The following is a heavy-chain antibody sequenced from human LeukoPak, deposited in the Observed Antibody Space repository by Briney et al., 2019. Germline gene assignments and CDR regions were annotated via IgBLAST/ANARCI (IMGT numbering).Heavy chain of an antibody. D-gene: IGHD4-17*01. CDR2: IYSSGST. Sequence: SETLSLTCTVSGGSISSYYWIWIRQPAGKGLEWIGRIYSSGSTNYNPSLKSRVTMSVDTSKNQFSLKLSSVTAADTAVYYCARVAYTVTDYLDYWGQGTLVTVSS. J-gene: IGHJ4*02. V-gene: IGHV4-4*07. CDR1: GGSISSYY. CDR3: ARVAYTVTDYLDY.